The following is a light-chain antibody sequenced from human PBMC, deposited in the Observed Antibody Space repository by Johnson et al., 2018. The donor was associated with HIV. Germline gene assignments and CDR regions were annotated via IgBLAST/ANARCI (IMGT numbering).Light chain of an antibody. CDR3: GTWDSSLSAHYV. V-gene: IGLV1-51*02. CDR1: YSNIANNY. CDR2: KDD. J-gene: IGLJ1*01. Sequence: HSVLTQPPSVSAAPGQKVTISCSGSYSNIANNYVSWYQQLPGAAPKLLIYKDDKRPSGIADRFSGSKSDTSATLGITGLQPGDEADYYCGTWDSSLSAHYVFGTGTKVTVL.